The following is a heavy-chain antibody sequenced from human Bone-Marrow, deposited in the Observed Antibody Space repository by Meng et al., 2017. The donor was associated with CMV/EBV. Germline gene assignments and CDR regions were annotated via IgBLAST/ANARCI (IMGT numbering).Heavy chain of an antibody. CDR3: ARFEVGVKTFDY. CDR1: GFTFSNYA. CDR2: MSDSGEVT. J-gene: IGHJ4*02. V-gene: IGHV3-23*01. D-gene: IGHD1-26*01. Sequence: GESLKISCAASGFTFSNYAMSWFRQAPGKGLEWVSSMSDSGEVTYYADNVKGRFTISRDNAKNSLYLQMNSLRAEDTAVYYCARFEVGVKTFDYWGQGTLVTVSS.